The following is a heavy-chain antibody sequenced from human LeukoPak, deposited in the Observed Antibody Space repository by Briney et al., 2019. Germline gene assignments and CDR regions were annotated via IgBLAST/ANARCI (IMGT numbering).Heavy chain of an antibody. CDR3: ARGRKLTIDY. Sequence: GGSLRLSCAASGFTFSSYSMNWVRQAPGKGLEWVSYISSSSSTIYYADSVKGRFTISRDNAKNSLYLQMNSLRAEDTAVYYCARGRKLTIDYWGQGTLVTVSS. J-gene: IGHJ4*02. V-gene: IGHV3-48*01. D-gene: IGHD1-7*01. CDR1: GFTFSSYS. CDR2: ISSSSSTI.